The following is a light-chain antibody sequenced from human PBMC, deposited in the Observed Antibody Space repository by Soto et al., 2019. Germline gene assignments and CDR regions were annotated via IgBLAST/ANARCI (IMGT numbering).Light chain of an antibody. Sequence: DIQMTQSPSTLSASVGDRVTITCRASQSISTWLAWYQQKQGKAPKLLIYDASSLESGVPSRCSGSGSGTEFTLTISSLQPEDFASYYWQQYNSYSTFGQGTKVEIK. V-gene: IGKV1-5*01. CDR3: QQYNSYST. J-gene: IGKJ1*01. CDR2: DAS. CDR1: QSISTW.